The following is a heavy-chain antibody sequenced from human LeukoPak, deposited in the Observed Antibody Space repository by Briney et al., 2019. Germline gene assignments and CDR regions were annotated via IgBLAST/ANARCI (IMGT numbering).Heavy chain of an antibody. Sequence: PSETLSLTCTVSGGSISSSSYYWGWIRQPPGKGLEWIAYIYYSGSTNYNPSLKSRVTISVDTSKNQFSLKLRSVTAADTAVYYCARTTEGGYTYGYFYYYYMDVWGKGTTVTISS. CDR3: ARTTEGGYTYGYFYYYYMDV. CDR1: GGSISSSSYY. D-gene: IGHD5-18*01. J-gene: IGHJ6*03. V-gene: IGHV4-61*05. CDR2: IYYSGST.